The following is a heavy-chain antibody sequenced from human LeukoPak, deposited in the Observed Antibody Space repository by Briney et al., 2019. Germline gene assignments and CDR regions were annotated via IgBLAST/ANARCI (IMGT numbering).Heavy chain of an antibody. V-gene: IGHV3-23*01. J-gene: IGHJ4*02. D-gene: IGHD4-17*01. CDR1: GFTFSSYA. Sequence: GGSLRLSCAASGFTFSSYAMSWVRQAPGKGLEWVSAISGSGGSTYYADSVKGRFTISRDSSKNTLYLQMNSLRAEDTAVYYCAKRPQYGDYNSKPAGIDYWGQGTLVTVSS. CDR3: AKRPQYGDYNSKPAGIDY. CDR2: ISGSGGST.